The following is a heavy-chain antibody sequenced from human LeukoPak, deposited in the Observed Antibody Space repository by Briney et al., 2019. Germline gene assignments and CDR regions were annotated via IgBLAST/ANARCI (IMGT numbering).Heavy chain of an antibody. Sequence: PGGSLRLSCAASGFTFSSYEMNWVRQAPGKGLEWVSYISSSGSSIYYADSVKGRFTISRDNAKNSLYLQMNSLRAEDTAVYYCARGGMTTVTFFDYWGQGTLVTVSS. V-gene: IGHV3-48*03. D-gene: IGHD4-17*01. CDR3: ARGGMTTVTFFDY. CDR2: ISSSGSSI. CDR1: GFTFSSYE. J-gene: IGHJ4*02.